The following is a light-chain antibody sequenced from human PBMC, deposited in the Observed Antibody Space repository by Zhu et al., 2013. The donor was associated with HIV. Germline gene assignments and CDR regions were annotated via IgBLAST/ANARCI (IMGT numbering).Light chain of an antibody. CDR2: KAT. Sequence: DIQMTQSPSSLSASVGDRVTITCRACQSISSYLNWYQQKPGKAPNLLIYKATTLESGVPSRFSGSGSGTEFTLTISSLQPDDFATYHCQQYSSSSRTFGQGTKVEIK. V-gene: IGKV1-5*03. CDR1: QSISSY. CDR3: QQYSSSSRT. J-gene: IGKJ1*01.